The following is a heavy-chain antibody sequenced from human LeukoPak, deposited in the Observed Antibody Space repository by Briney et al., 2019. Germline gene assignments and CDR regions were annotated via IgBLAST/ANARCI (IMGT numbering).Heavy chain of an antibody. J-gene: IGHJ5*02. CDR2: INPKSGRT. CDR3: ARADFVDAGPYLIGP. V-gene: IGHV1-2*02. D-gene: IGHD3-3*01. Sequence: ASVRVSCKTSGYSFTHYYIHWVRQAPGQGLEWMGWINPKSGRTSSARKFQGRVTMTRDPSISTVYMDMAWLTSDDTAIYFCARADFVDAGPYLIGPWGQGTLVTVSS. CDR1: GYSFTHYY.